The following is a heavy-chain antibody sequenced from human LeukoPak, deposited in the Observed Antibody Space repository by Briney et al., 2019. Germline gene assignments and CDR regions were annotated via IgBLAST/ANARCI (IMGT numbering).Heavy chain of an antibody. CDR2: IYYSGSA. V-gene: IGHV4-39*01. CDR1: GGSISSSSHY. CDR3: AKSGGYGLIDY. D-gene: IGHD1-26*01. J-gene: IGHJ4*02. Sequence: SQTLSLTCTVSGGSISSSSHYWAWIRQSPGTGLEWIGSIYYSGSAYYNPSLKSRATISVDTSKNQISLRLNSVTAADTAMYYCAKSGGYGLIDYWGQGTLVTVSS.